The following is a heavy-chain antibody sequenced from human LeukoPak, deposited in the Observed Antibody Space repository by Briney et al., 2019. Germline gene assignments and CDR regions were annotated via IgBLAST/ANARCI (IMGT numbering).Heavy chain of an antibody. CDR2: IYYSGST. CDR1: GGSISSSSYY. V-gene: IGHV4-39*07. D-gene: IGHD4-17*01. Sequence: SETLSLTCTVSGGSISSSSYYWGWIRQPPGKGLEWIGSIYYSGSTYYNPSLKSRVTISVDTSKNQFSLKLSSVTAADTAVYYCASFNDYGDLDYWGQGTLVTVSS. CDR3: ASFNDYGDLDY. J-gene: IGHJ4*02.